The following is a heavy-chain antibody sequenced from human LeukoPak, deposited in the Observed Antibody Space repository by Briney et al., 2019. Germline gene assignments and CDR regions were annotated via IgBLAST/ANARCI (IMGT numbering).Heavy chain of an antibody. CDR3: ARERGSGALDY. D-gene: IGHD5-12*01. J-gene: IGHJ4*02. CDR2: IKQDGSEK. V-gene: IGHV3-7*01. Sequence: GGSLRLSCAASGFTFSSYWMSWVRQAPGKGLEWVANIKQDGSEKYYVDSVKGRFTISRDNAKDSLHLQMNSLRAEDTAVYYCARERGSGALDYWGQGTLVTVSS. CDR1: GFTFSSYW.